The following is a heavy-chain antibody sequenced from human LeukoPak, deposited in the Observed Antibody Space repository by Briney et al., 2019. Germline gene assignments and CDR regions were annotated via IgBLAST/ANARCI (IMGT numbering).Heavy chain of an antibody. J-gene: IGHJ3*02. Sequence: GGSLRPSCAASGFTFSSYAMSWVRQAPGKGLEWVSAISGSGGSTYYADSVKGRFTISRDNSKNTLYLQMNSLRAEDTAVYYCATDRLRLGELSPHDAFDIWGQGTMVTVSS. CDR2: ISGSGGST. D-gene: IGHD3-16*02. CDR3: ATDRLRLGELSPHDAFDI. V-gene: IGHV3-23*01. CDR1: GFTFSSYA.